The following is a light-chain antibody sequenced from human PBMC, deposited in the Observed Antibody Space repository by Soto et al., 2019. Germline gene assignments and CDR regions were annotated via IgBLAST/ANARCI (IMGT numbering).Light chain of an antibody. CDR3: QPSNYY. J-gene: IGKJ3*01. CDR1: QSIYKW. CDR2: HVS. Sequence: DLQMTPAPSTPAASVGGRVTLTCRASQSIYKWLAWFQLKPGKAPKLLIYHVSTLESGVPSRFSGSGSGTEFTLTISSLQPDDFATYYCQPSNYYFGPGTKVDIK. V-gene: IGKV1-5*01.